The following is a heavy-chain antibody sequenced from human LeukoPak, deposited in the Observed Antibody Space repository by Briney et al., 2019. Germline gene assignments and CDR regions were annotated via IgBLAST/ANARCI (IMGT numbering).Heavy chain of an antibody. J-gene: IGHJ3*02. CDR3: AREGMLVGATDAFDI. V-gene: IGHV4-39*07. D-gene: IGHD1-26*01. Sequence: SETLSLTCTVSGGSISSSSYQWGWIRQPPGKGLEWIGSIYYSGSTYYNPSLKSRVTISVDTSKNQFSLKLSSVTAADTAVYYCAREGMLVGATDAFDIWGQGTMVTVSS. CDR2: IYYSGST. CDR1: GGSISSSSYQ.